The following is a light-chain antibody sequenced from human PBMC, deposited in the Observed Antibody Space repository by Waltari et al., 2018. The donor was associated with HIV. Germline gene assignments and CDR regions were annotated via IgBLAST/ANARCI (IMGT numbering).Light chain of an antibody. CDR2: WAS. Sequence: DIVMTQSPESLTVSLGARANINCRHSRTVLAESDNRNFLTWYNHRTEQSPNVLLYWASTRQSGVPNRFSASGSGTNFSLTISSLQAEDVALYYCQQYFTVRPTFGGGTKVEI. J-gene: IGKJ4*01. V-gene: IGKV4-1*01. CDR3: QQYFTVRPT. CDR1: RTVLAESDNRNF.